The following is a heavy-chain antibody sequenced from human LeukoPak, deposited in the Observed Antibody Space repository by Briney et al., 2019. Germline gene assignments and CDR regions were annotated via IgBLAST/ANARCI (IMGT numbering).Heavy chain of an antibody. J-gene: IGHJ4*02. D-gene: IGHD3-10*01. Sequence: GESLEISCEGSGYSFTSYWIGWVRQMPGKGLEWMGIIYPGDSDTRYSPSFQGQVTISADRSISTAYLQWSSLKASDTAMYYCASFHVSGGSYNGLHYWGQGTLVTVSS. CDR2: IYPGDSDT. CDR1: GYSFTSYW. V-gene: IGHV5-51*01. CDR3: ASFHVSGGSYNGLHY.